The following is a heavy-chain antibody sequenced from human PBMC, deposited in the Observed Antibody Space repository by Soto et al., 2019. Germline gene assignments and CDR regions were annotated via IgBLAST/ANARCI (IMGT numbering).Heavy chain of an antibody. CDR1: GYTFIGYY. CDR2: INPNSGDT. CDR3: ARARTNYYNTSDYDF. V-gene: IGHV1-2*02. J-gene: IGHJ4*02. Sequence: ASVKGSCNASGYTFIGYYMHWVRQAPGQGLEWMGWINPNSGDTNYAQKFQGRVTMTRDTSISTAYTELSRLRFDDTAVYYCARARTNYYNTSDYDFWGQGTLVTVSS. D-gene: IGHD3-22*01.